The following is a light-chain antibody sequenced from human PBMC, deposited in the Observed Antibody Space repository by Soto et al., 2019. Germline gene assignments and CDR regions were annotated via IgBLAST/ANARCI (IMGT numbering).Light chain of an antibody. CDR1: SSDVGAYNY. CDR3: SSFTSRFTRV. J-gene: IGLJ1*01. CDR2: AVT. V-gene: IGLV2-14*01. Sequence: QSALTQPASVSGSPGQSITISCTGTSSDVGAYNYVSWYQQYPGKAPKLMIYAVTNRPSGVSNRFSGSKFGNTASLTISGLRAEDEADYHCSSFTSRFTRVFGTGTKLTVL.